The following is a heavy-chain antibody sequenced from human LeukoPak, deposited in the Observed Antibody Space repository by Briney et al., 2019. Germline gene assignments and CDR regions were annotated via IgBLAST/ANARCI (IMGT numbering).Heavy chain of an antibody. CDR3: ARDRWVGGYDYFDY. CDR1: GFTASSNY. D-gene: IGHD5-12*01. J-gene: IGHJ4*02. Sequence: GGSLRLSCAASGFTASSNYMSWVRQAPGKGLEWVSVIYSGGSTYYADSVKGRFTISRDNSKNTLYLQMNSLRAEDTAVYYCARDRWVGGYDYFDYWGQGTLVTVSS. CDR2: IYSGGST. V-gene: IGHV3-66*02.